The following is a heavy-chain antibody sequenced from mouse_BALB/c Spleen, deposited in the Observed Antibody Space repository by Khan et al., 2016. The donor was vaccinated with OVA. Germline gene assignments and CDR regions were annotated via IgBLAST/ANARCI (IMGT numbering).Heavy chain of an antibody. V-gene: IGHV5-6*01. CDR2: ISSGGSYT. Sequence: EVELVESGGDLVKPGGSLKLSCAASGFTFSSYGMSWVRQTPDKRLACVAAISSGGSYTYYPDSLKGRFTISRDNAKNTLYLQMSSLKSEDTAMYYCARQPGYYEGSAMDYWGQGTSVTVSS. CDR1: GFTFSSYG. CDR3: ARQPGYYEGSAMDY. D-gene: IGHD2-3*01. J-gene: IGHJ4*01.